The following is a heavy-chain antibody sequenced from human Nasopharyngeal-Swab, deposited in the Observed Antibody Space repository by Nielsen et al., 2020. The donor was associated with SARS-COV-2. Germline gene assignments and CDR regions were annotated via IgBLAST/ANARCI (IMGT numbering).Heavy chain of an antibody. Sequence: GESLKISCKGSGYGFTSYWIGWVRQMPGKGLEWMGIIYPGDSDTRYSPSFQGQVTISADKSISTAYLQWSSLKASDTAMYYCARQGGSYYDIADAFDIWGQGTMVTVSS. J-gene: IGHJ3*02. V-gene: IGHV5-51*01. CDR2: IYPGDSDT. CDR1: GYGFTSYW. D-gene: IGHD1-26*01. CDR3: ARQGGSYYDIADAFDI.